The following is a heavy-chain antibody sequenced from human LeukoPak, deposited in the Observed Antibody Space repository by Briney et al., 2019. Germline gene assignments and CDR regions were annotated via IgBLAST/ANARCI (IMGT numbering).Heavy chain of an antibody. J-gene: IGHJ4*02. CDR2: IYYSGST. D-gene: IGHD4-11*01. CDR1: GGSISSSSYY. V-gene: IGHV4-39*01. Sequence: PSETLSLTCTVSGGSISSSSYYWGWIRQPPGKGLEWIGSIYYSGSTYYYPSLKSRVTISVDTSKNQFSLKLRSVTAADTAVYYCASTTVTTPFDYWGQGTLVTVSS. CDR3: ASTTVTTPFDY.